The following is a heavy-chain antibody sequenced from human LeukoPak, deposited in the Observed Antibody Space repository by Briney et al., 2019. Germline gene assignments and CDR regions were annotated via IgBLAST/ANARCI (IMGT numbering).Heavy chain of an antibody. CDR3: ARDGICSGGSCYSDY. D-gene: IGHD2-15*01. CDR2: IIPIFGTA. Sequence: SVKVSCKASGGTFSSYAISWVRQAPGQGLEWMGGIIPIFGTANYAQKFQGRVTITADESTSTAYMELSSLRSEDTAVYYCARDGICSGGSCYSDYWGQGTLVTVSS. CDR1: GGTFSSYA. V-gene: IGHV1-69*13. J-gene: IGHJ4*02.